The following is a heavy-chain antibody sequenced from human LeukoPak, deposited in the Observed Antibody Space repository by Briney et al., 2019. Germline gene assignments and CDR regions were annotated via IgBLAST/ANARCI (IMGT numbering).Heavy chain of an antibody. CDR1: GASVRGYY. CDR3: ARDCSGGSCYFDY. CDR2: IHYTGNT. D-gene: IGHD2-15*01. V-gene: IGHV4-59*02. J-gene: IGHJ4*02. Sequence: SETLSLTCTVSGASVRGYYWSWIQQPPGKGLEWIGYIHYTGNTDYNPSLTSRVTMSVDTSKNQFSLKLSSVTAADTAVYYCARDCSGGSCYFDYWGQGTLVTVSS.